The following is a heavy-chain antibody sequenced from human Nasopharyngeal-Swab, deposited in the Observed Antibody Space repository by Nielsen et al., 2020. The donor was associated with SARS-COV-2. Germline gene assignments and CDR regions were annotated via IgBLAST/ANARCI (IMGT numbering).Heavy chain of an antibody. CDR2: ISYDGSNK. CDR3: ARGGSDL. D-gene: IGHD3-16*01. V-gene: IGHV3-30*04. CDR1: GFTFSSYA. Sequence: GESLKISCAASGFTFSSYAMHWVRQAPGKGLEWVAVISYDGSNKYYADSVQGRFTISRDNSKNTLYLQMNSLRAEDTAVYYCARGGSDLWGRGTLVTVSS. J-gene: IGHJ2*01.